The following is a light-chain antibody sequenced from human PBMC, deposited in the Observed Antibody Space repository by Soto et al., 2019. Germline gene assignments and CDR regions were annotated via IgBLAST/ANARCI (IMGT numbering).Light chain of an antibody. V-gene: IGKV3-11*01. CDR2: DAS. J-gene: IGKJ5*01. CDR1: QSVTTRY. CDR3: QQRGDWPPIT. Sequence: EIVLTQSPVTLSLFLPADAALSWRASQSVTTRYIAWYQQKPGQATRLLIYDASNRATGSPARFSGSGSGTDFAFTLSSLEPEDFAVYYCQQRGDWPPITFGQGTRLEIK.